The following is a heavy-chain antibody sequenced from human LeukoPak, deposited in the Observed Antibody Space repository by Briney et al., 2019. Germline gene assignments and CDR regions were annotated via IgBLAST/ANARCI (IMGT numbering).Heavy chain of an antibody. CDR1: GGSISSSDFY. Sequence: SETLSLTCTVSGGSISSSDFYWDWIRQPPGKGLEWIGNIYYTGSTYHNQSLKSRVTISVDTSKNQFSLKLSSVTVADTAMYYCATGNYWGQGTLVTVSS. CDR2: IYYTGST. D-gene: IGHD2/OR15-2a*01. J-gene: IGHJ4*02. V-gene: IGHV4-39*01. CDR3: ATGNY.